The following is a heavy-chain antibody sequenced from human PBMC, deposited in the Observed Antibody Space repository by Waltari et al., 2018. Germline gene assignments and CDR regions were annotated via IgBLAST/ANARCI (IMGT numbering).Heavy chain of an antibody. CDR3: ARRVGSLGVWLDS. CDR1: GYTLPSYG. CDR2: INGYNGNT. Sequence: QVQLVQSGAEVKKPGASVKVSCKASGYTLPSYGIMWGRQAPGKGLDGMGLINGYNGNTNYARKVQGRGTMTTDTFTSTAYMELRSLTSDDTAVYYCARRVGSLGVWLDSWGQGTLVTVSS. V-gene: IGHV1-18*01. D-gene: IGHD1-26*01. J-gene: IGHJ5*01.